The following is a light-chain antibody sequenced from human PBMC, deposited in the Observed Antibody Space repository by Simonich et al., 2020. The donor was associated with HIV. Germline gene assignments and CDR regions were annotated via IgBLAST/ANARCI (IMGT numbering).Light chain of an antibody. CDR2: FVS. CDR3: SSCTSSSSLV. J-gene: IGLJ2*01. CDR1: SSDVGGYNY. V-gene: IGLV2-14*03. Sequence: SALTQPASVSGSPGQSSTISCTGTSSDVGGYNYVSWYQQHPGKATKIMIYFVSKRPAGFSNRFSGSKSGNTASLTISGLQADDEADYYCSSCTSSSSLVFGGGTKLTVL.